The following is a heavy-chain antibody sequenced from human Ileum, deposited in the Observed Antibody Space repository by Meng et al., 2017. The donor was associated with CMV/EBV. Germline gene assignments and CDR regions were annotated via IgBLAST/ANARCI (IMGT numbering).Heavy chain of an antibody. CDR2: VRNDGSTT. J-gene: IGHJ4*02. D-gene: IGHD3-16*01. CDR3: ARYEGGVGFDY. V-gene: IGHV3-33*01. Sequence: SCAGSGVTVSRNGIHWVRRGQGKRLEWVAVVRNDGSTTNYADSVKGRFTISRDNYNNMLYLQMNSLKAEDTAVYYWARYEGGVGFDYWGQGTLVTVSS. CDR1: GVTVSRNG.